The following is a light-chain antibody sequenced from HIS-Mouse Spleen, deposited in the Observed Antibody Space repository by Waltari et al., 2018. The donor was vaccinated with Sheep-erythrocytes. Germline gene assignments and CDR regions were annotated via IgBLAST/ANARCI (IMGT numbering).Light chain of an antibody. Sequence: QSALPPPPSVSGSPGQSVTISCTRTRSDVGGYYNFTWYQQHPGKAPKLMIYDVSKRPSGVPDRFSGSKSGNTASLTISGLQAEDEADYYCCSYAGSYNHVFATGTKVTVL. J-gene: IGLJ1*01. CDR3: CSYAGSYNHV. CDR1: RSDVGGYYN. V-gene: IGLV2-11*01. CDR2: DVS.